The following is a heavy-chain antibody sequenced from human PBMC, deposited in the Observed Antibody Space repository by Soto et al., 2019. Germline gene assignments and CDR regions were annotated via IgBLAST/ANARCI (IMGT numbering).Heavy chain of an antibody. CDR3: VKGDLDTAVVNSPDAFDF. J-gene: IGHJ3*01. D-gene: IGHD5-18*01. Sequence: LRLSCEASGFMFNDYGMHWVRQAPGKGLDWVAVISYDGDNKYYAQSVKGRFTISRDNSKNTLFLHMDSLRHEDTAVYHCVKGDLDTAVVNSPDAFDFWGQGTMVTV. CDR2: ISYDGDNK. CDR1: GFMFNDYG. V-gene: IGHV3-30*18.